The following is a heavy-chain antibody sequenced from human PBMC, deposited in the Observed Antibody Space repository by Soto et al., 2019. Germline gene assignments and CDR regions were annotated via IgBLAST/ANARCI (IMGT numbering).Heavy chain of an antibody. CDR3: ARARDMDV. J-gene: IGHJ6*02. CDR2: INPSVGST. CDR1: GYSFTTYN. V-gene: IGHV1-46*01. Sequence: QVQLVQSGTEVKKPGASVKVSCKASGYSFTTYNLHWVRQAPGQGLEWMGIINPSVGSTTYAQNFQDRVTMTRDTSTTTVYMELSSLRSEDTVVYYCARARDMDVWGQGTTVTVSS.